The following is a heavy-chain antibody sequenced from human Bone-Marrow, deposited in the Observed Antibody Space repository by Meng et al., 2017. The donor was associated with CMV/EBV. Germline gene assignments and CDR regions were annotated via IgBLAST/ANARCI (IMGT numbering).Heavy chain of an antibody. V-gene: IGHV3-33*06. CDR1: GFTFSTYG. D-gene: IGHD2-21*01. CDR2: IWYDGSNT. CDR3: AKDHCGGDCYNSGWFDP. Sequence: GGSLRLSCAASGFTFSTYGMHWVRQTPGKGLEWLTVIWYDGSNTYYADSVKGRFIISRDNSRNTLYLQMNSLRVEDTAVYYCAKDHCGGDCYNSGWFDPWGQGTLVTVSS. J-gene: IGHJ5*02.